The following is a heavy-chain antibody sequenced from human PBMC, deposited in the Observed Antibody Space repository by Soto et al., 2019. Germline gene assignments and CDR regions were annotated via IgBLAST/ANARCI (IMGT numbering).Heavy chain of an antibody. J-gene: IGHJ4*02. CDR1: GFTFSSYS. D-gene: IGHD3-22*01. CDR2: ISSSSSYI. V-gene: IGHV3-21*01. CDR3: ARDTYDSSGYYCPFDY. Sequence: GSLRLSCAVSGFTFSSYSMNWVRQAPWKGLEWVSSISSSSSYIYYADSVKGRFTISRDNAKNSLYLQMNSLRAEDTAVYYCARDTYDSSGYYCPFDYWGQGTLVTVSS.